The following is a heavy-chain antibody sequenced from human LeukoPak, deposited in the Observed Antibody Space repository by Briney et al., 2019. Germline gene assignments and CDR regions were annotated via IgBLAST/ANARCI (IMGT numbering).Heavy chain of an antibody. J-gene: IGHJ4*02. V-gene: IGHV3-21*01. Sequence: PGGSLRLSCAASGFTFSGYSLTWVRQAPGKGLEWVSSISNTGSYTYYLDSVKGRFTISRDNAKNSTFLQMNSLRAEDTAVYYCAREPPENYDSSGHYYAYFDCWGQGALVTVSS. D-gene: IGHD3-22*01. CDR1: GFTFSGYS. CDR3: AREPPENYDSSGHYYAYFDC. CDR2: ISNTGSYT.